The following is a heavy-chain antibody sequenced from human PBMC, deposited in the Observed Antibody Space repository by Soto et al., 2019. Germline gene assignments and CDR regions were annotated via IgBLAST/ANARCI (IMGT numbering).Heavy chain of an antibody. CDR1: SGSISSTIYS. D-gene: IGHD2-15*01. V-gene: IGHV4-39*01. J-gene: IGHJ5*02. CDR3: ARQCRGVTCHWFVP. Sequence: SETLSLTCTVSSGSISSTIYSWDWIRQPPGKGLEWIGSIFYSGSTYYNPSLKSRVTISVDTSKNQFSLTLTSVTAADTAVYYCARQCRGVTCHWFVPWAQGTLVTVSS. CDR2: IFYSGST.